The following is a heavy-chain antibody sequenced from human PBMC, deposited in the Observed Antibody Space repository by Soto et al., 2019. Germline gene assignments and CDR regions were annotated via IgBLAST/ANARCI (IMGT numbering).Heavy chain of an antibody. CDR1: GYTFTSYG. Sequence: ASVKVSCKASGYTFTSYGISWGRHAPGQALEWLGWISAYNGNTNYAQKLQGRVTLTTDTSTSTAYMELRSLRSDDTAVYYCARDGSSGVPPAYWGQGTLVNVSS. J-gene: IGHJ4*02. D-gene: IGHD3-22*01. CDR3: ARDGSSGVPPAY. V-gene: IGHV1-18*01. CDR2: ISAYNGNT.